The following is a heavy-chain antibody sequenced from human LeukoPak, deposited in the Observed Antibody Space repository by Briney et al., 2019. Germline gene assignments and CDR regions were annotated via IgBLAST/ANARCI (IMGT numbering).Heavy chain of an antibody. CDR2: IKQDGSEK. J-gene: IGHJ4*02. CDR1: GFTFSSYE. CDR3: ARDGVPVGHDF. Sequence: PGGSLRLSCAASGFTFSSYEMNWVRQAPGKGLEWVASIKQDGSEKHYVDSVKGRFTISRDNAKNSLYLQMNSLRAEDTAVYYCARDGVPVGHDFWGQGTLVTVSS. D-gene: IGHD3-10*01. V-gene: IGHV3-7*05.